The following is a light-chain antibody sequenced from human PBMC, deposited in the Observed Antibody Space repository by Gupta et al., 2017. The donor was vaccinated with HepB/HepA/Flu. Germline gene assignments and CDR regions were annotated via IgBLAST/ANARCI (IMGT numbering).Light chain of an antibody. J-gene: IGLJ2*01. CDR1: SNDIGNYYS. CDR2: NVS. CDR3: SCFATANTHVI. V-gene: IGLV2-14*03. Sequence: SALPQPASVSGSPGPSITVPCTGTSNDIGNYYSVSWYQHFPGKVPKLILYNVSHRPSGISSRFSGSKSGNTAALTIAGLQAEDEADYFCSCFATANTHVIFGGGTRLTIL.